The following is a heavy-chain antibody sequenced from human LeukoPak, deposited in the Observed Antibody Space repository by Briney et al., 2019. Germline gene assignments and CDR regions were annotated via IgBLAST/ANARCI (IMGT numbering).Heavy chain of an antibody. CDR3: ARGDPTVTTKQNFDY. D-gene: IGHD4-17*01. J-gene: IGHJ4*02. CDR1: GFSFSNYD. CDR2: IWYDGSNK. V-gene: IGHV3-33*01. Sequence: PGGSLRLSCAASGFSFSNYDMHWVRQAPGKGLEWVAVIWYDGSNKYCADSVKGRFTISRDNSKNTLYLQMNSLRVEDTAVYYCARGDPTVTTKQNFDYWGQGTLVTVSS.